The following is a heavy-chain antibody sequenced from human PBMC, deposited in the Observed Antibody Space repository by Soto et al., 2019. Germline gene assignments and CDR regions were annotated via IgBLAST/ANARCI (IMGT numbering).Heavy chain of an antibody. CDR3: ARALGASLYDYYYYYGMDV. J-gene: IGHJ6*02. V-gene: IGHV3-48*02. CDR1: GFTFSSYS. Sequence: GGSLRLSCAASGFTFSSYSMNWVRQAPGKGLEWVSYISSSSSTIYYADSVKGRFTISRDNAKNSLYLQMNSLRDEDTAVYYCARALGASLYDYYYYYGMDVWGQGTTVTVSS. CDR2: ISSSSSTI. D-gene: IGHD1-26*01.